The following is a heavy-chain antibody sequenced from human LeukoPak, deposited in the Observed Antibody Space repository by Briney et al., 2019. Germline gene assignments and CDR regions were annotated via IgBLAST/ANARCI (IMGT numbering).Heavy chain of an antibody. CDR2: INHSVST. Sequence: PSQTLSLTCAVYGGSFSGYYCSWIRQPPGNGLEWIREINHSVSTNYNPSLKSRVTISVYTSKNQFSLKLSSVTAADTAVYYCARGGRGYSYGQSFHFDYWGQGTLVTVSS. J-gene: IGHJ4*02. CDR3: ARGGRGYSYGQSFHFDY. V-gene: IGHV4-34*01. D-gene: IGHD5-18*01. CDR1: GGSFSGYY.